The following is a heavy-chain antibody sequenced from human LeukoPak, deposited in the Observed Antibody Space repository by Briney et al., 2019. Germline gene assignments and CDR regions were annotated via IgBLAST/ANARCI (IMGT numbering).Heavy chain of an antibody. CDR2: ISYGGSNK. V-gene: IGHV3-30*18. Sequence: PGGSLRLSCAASGFTFSSYGMHWVRQAPGKGLEWVAVISYGGSNKYYADSVKGRFTISRDNSKNTLYLQMNSLRAEDTAVYYCAKDPSYYYDSSGWPPAYYFDYWGQGTLVTVSS. CDR1: GFTFSSYG. CDR3: AKDPSYYYDSSGWPPAYYFDY. J-gene: IGHJ4*02. D-gene: IGHD3-22*01.